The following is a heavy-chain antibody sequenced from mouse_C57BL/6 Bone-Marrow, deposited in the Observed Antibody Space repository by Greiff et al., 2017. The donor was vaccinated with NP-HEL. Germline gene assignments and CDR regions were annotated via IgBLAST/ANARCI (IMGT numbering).Heavy chain of an antibody. CDR2: IYPRSGNT. CDR3: AREGYDGYYVGFAY. D-gene: IGHD2-3*01. J-gene: IGHJ3*01. Sequence: QVQLQQSGAELARPGASVKLSCKASGYTFTSYGISWVKQRTGQGLEWIGEIYPRSGNTYYNEKFKGKATLTADKSSSTAYMELRSLTSEDSAVSFCAREGYDGYYVGFAYWGQGTLVTVSA. CDR1: GYTFTSYG. V-gene: IGHV1-81*01.